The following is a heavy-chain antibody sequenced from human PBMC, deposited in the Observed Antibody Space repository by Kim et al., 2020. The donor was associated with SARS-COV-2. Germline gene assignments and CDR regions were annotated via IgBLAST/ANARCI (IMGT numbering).Heavy chain of an antibody. CDR3: AKEGLEVGATSGAFHI. V-gene: IGHV3-9*01. J-gene: IGHJ3*02. Sequence: GGSLRLSCAASGFTFDDYAMHWARQAPGKGLEWVSGISWNSDTIGYADSVKGRFTISRDNAKNSLYLQMKSLRAEDTALYYCAKEGLEVGATSGAFHIWGQGTMVTVSS. CDR1: GFTFDDYA. D-gene: IGHD1-26*01. CDR2: ISWNSDTI.